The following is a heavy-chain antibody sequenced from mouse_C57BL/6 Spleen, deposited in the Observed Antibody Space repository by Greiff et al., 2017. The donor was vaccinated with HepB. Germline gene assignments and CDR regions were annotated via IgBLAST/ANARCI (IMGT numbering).Heavy chain of an antibody. CDR2: SRNQANYYTT. D-gene: IGHD1-1*01. CDR3: ARDAGNYCYFGV. V-gene: IGHV7-1*01. Sequence: EVKLVESGGGLVQSGRSLRLSCATSGFTFSDFYMEWVRQAPGKGLEWIAASRNQANYYTTEYSASVTGRFIGSSDTSQSILYLQMNALRAEDTAIDYCARDAGNYCYFGVWGTGTTVTVSS. CDR1: GFTFSDFY. J-gene: IGHJ1*03.